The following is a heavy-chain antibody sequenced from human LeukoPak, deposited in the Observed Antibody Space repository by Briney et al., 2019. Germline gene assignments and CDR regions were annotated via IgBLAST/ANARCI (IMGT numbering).Heavy chain of an antibody. D-gene: IGHD6-13*01. Sequence: PGGSLRLSCAASGFTFSSYAMSWVRQAPGKGLEWVSAISGSGGSTYYADSVKGRFTISRDNAKNSLYLQMNSLRAEDTAVYYCARVGFWQQNRNVDYWGQGTLVTVSS. J-gene: IGHJ4*02. V-gene: IGHV3-23*01. CDR2: ISGSGGST. CDR1: GFTFSSYA. CDR3: ARVGFWQQNRNVDY.